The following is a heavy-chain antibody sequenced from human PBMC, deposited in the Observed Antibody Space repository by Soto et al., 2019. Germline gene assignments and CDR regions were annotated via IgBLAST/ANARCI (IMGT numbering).Heavy chain of an antibody. V-gene: IGHV4-59*08. CDR2: IYYSGST. CDR3: ARSYCSGGSCYPLGAFDI. J-gene: IGHJ3*02. D-gene: IGHD2-15*01. Sequence: QVQLQESGPGLVKPSETLSLTCTVSGGSISSYYWSWIRQPPGKGLEWIGYIYYSGSTNYNPSLNIRVTISVDTSKNQFSLKLSSVTAADTAVYYCARSYCSGGSCYPLGAFDIWGQGTMVTVSS. CDR1: GGSISSYY.